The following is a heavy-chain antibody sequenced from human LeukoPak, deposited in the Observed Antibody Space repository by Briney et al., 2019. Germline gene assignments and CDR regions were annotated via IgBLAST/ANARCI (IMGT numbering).Heavy chain of an antibody. J-gene: IGHJ4*02. Sequence: GGSLRLSCAASGFTFSSYAMSWVRQAPGKGLGWVSAISGSGGSTYYADSVKGRFTISRDNSKNTLYLQMNSLRAEDTAVYYCAKVGHIVATICYFDYWGQGTLVTVSS. V-gene: IGHV3-23*01. CDR2: ISGSGGST. CDR3: AKVGHIVATICYFDY. CDR1: GFTFSSYA. D-gene: IGHD5-12*01.